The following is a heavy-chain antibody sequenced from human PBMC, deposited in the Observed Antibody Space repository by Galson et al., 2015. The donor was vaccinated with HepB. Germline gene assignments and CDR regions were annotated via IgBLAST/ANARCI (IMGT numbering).Heavy chain of an antibody. CDR1: GGTFSSYA. CDR2: IIPIFGTA. Sequence: SVKVSCKASGGTFSSYAISWVRQAPGQGLEWMGGIIPIFGTANYAQKFQGRVTITADKSTSTAYMELSSLRSEDTAVYYCARDAPYGRGNWYFDLWGRGTLVTVSS. D-gene: IGHD3-10*01. CDR3: ARDAPYGRGNWYFDL. J-gene: IGHJ2*01. V-gene: IGHV1-69*06.